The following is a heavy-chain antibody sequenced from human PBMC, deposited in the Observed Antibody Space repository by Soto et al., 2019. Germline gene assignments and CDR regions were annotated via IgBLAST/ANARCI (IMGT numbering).Heavy chain of an antibody. CDR2: INPNSGGT. V-gene: IGHV1-2*04. J-gene: IGHJ4*02. CDR1: GYTFTGYY. Sequence: ASVKVSCKASGYTFTGYYIYWVRQAPGQGLEWMGWINPNSGGTVYAQKSQGWVTMTRDTSISTAYMELSSLKSGDTAVYYCAREDLQGRYFDYWGQGTLVTVSS. CDR3: AREDLQGRYFDY.